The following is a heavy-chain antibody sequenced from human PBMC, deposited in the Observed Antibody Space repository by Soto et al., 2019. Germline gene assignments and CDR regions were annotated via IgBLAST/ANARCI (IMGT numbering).Heavy chain of an antibody. CDR3: ARDPRGYPDY. D-gene: IGHD3-22*01. V-gene: IGHV3-74*01. CDR2: ISSDGSTT. J-gene: IGHJ4*02. Sequence: GGSLRLSCAASGFTLSDYWMHWVRQVPGKGLVWVSLISSDGSTTNYAASVKGRFTVSRDNAKNTLYLQMISLRADDTAVYYCARDPRGYPDYWGQGTLVTVYS. CDR1: GFTLSDYW.